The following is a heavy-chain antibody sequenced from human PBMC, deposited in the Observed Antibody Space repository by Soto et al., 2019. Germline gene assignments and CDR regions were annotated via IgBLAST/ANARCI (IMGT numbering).Heavy chain of an antibody. CDR2: INPDSDNT. CDR3: ARGRRYCTTTSCYPPALFPYGMDV. J-gene: IGHJ6*02. V-gene: IGHV1-8*01. Sequence: ASVKVSCKTSGYTFTNYDINWVRQAAGQGLEWMGWINPDSDNTGYAQKFQGRVTMTRDTSISTAYMELNSLRSEDTAVYYCARGRRYCTTTSCYPPALFPYGMDVWGQGTTVTVSS. D-gene: IGHD2-2*01. CDR1: GYTFTNYD.